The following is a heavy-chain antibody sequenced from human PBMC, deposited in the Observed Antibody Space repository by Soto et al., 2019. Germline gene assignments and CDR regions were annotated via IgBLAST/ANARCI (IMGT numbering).Heavy chain of an antibody. V-gene: IGHV1-18*01. CDR3: ASSLLGVRAELTAHCPS. CDR1: GYTFSDIT. Sequence: QVQLVQSGADVKKPGASGKVSCKSSGYTFSDITINWVRQAPGHGLEWVGWMSGYNGKTDYAQKFRDRVTMTTDTAISKTYMELTGLRSNDTATYYCASSLLGVRAELTAHCPSWGQATPVIVSS. J-gene: IGHJ1*01. CDR2: MSGYNGKT. D-gene: IGHD3-10*01.